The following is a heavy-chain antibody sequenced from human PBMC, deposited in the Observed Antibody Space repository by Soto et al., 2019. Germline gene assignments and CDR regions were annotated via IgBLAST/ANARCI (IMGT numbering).Heavy chain of an antibody. CDR2: IDPSDSYT. CDR1: GYSFTSYW. Sequence: GESLKISCKGSGYSFTSYWISWVRQMPGKGLEWMGRIDPSDSYTNYSPSFQGHVTISADKSISTAYLQWSSLKASDTAMYYCERHANSGSYLLSYYFDHWGQGTLLTVXS. D-gene: IGHD1-26*01. V-gene: IGHV5-10-1*01. J-gene: IGHJ4*02. CDR3: ERHANSGSYLLSYYFDH.